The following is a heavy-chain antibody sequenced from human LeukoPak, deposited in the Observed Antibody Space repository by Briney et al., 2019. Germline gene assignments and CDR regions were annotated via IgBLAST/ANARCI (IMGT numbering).Heavy chain of an antibody. D-gene: IGHD5-24*01. Sequence: GGSLRLSCAASGFTFSTVAMSWVRQAPGKGLEWVSYISSSSSTIYYADSVKGRFTISRDNAKNSLYLQMNSLRAEDTAVYYCARVRWLQSDAFDIWGQGTMVTVSS. CDR1: GFTFSTVA. V-gene: IGHV3-48*01. CDR2: ISSSSSTI. CDR3: ARVRWLQSDAFDI. J-gene: IGHJ3*02.